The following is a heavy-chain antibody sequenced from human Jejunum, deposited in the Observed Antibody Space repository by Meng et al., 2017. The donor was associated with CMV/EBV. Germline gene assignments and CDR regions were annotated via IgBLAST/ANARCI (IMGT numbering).Heavy chain of an antibody. Sequence: NYWIGWVRRMPGKGLEWMGSIYAGDSDTRYGPSFEGQVTISVDKSIDTAYLQWSSLKASDTAMYYCARGAGRITTFGVVLSWFDPWGQGTLVTVSS. CDR1: NYW. V-gene: IGHV5-51*01. J-gene: IGHJ5*02. D-gene: IGHD3-3*01. CDR3: ARGAGRITTFGVVLSWFDP. CDR2: IYAGDSDT.